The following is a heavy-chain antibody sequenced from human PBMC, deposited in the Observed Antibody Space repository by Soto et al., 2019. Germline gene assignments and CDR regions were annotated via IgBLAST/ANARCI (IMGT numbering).Heavy chain of an antibody. CDR1: GGSISSSSYY. J-gene: IGHJ4*02. CDR3: ARRSIAARLIFAPFDY. D-gene: IGHD6-6*01. Sequence: SETLSLTCTVFGGSISSSSYYWGWIRQPPGKGLEWIGSIYYSGSTYYNPSLKSRVTISVDTSKNQFSLKLSSVTAADTAVYYCARRSIAARLIFAPFDYWGQGTLVTISS. CDR2: IYYSGST. V-gene: IGHV4-39*01.